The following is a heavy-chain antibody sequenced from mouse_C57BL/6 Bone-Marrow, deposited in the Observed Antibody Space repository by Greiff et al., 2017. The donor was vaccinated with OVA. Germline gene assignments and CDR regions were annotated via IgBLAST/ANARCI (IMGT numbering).Heavy chain of an antibody. J-gene: IGHJ4*01. D-gene: IGHD2-3*01. Sequence: VQVVESGAELVKPGASVKLSCKASGYTFTEYTIHWVKQRSGQGLEWIGWFYPGSGSIKYNEKFKDKATLTADKSSSTVYMELSRLTSEDSAVYFCARHEGGIYDGYPYAMDYWGQGTSVTVSS. CDR3: ARHEGGIYDGYPYAMDY. CDR1: GYTFTEYT. CDR2: FYPGSGSI. V-gene: IGHV1-62-2*01.